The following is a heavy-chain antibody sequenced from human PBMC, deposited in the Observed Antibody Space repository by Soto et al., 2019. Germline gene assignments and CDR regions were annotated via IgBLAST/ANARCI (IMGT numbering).Heavy chain of an antibody. V-gene: IGHV1-18*01. Sequence: GASVKVSCKASGYTFTSYGISWVRQAPGQGLEWMGWISAYNGNTNYAQKLQGRVTMTTDTSTSIAYMELRSLRSDDTAVYYCARESNRYSSSPFFDYWGQGTLVTVSS. D-gene: IGHD6-6*01. CDR3: ARESNRYSSSPFFDY. J-gene: IGHJ4*02. CDR1: GYTFTSYG. CDR2: ISAYNGNT.